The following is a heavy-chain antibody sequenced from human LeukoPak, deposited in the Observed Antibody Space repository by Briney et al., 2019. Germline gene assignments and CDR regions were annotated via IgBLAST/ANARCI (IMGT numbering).Heavy chain of an antibody. CDR2: ISYDGSNK. V-gene: IGHV3-30*18. CDR3: AKDLFPRYCSGGSCPNWFDP. Sequence: QPGGSLRLSCAASGFTFRSYAMHWVRQAPGKGLEWVASISYDGSNKNYADSVKGRFTISRDNSKNTLYLQMNSLRPEDTAVYYCAKDLFPRYCSGGSCPNWFDPWGQGTLVTVSS. J-gene: IGHJ5*02. D-gene: IGHD2-15*01. CDR1: GFTFRSYA.